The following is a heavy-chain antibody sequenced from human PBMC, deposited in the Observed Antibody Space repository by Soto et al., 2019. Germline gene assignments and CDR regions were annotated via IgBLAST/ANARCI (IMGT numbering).Heavy chain of an antibody. D-gene: IGHD3-22*01. CDR2: IWYDGSNK. CDR1: GFTFSSYS. V-gene: IGHV3-33*08. CDR3: ARAGAYYYDSSGSPYY. J-gene: IGHJ4*02. Sequence: GGSLRLSCAASGFTFSSYSMNWVRQAPGKGLEWVAVIWYDGSNKYYADSVKGRFTISRDNSKNTLYLQMNSLRAEDTAVYYCARAGAYYYDSSGSPYYWGQGTLVTVSS.